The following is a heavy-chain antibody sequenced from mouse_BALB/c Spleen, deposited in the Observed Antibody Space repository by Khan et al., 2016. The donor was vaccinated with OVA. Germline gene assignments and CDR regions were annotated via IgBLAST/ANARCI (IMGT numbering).Heavy chain of an antibody. CDR2: IRRDSNTI. CDR3: ARTGYYYFDY. V-gene: IGHV5-17*02. D-gene: IGHD2-3*01. J-gene: IGHJ2*01. CDR1: GFTFSGFG. Sequence: EVQLVESGGGLVQTGGSRKLSCAASGFTFSGFGMHWVRQAPEKGLEWVAYIRRDSNTIYYAATVKGRFTISRDNPKHTLFLQMTSLRTEDTAMYYCARTGYYYFDYWGHGTTLTVSS.